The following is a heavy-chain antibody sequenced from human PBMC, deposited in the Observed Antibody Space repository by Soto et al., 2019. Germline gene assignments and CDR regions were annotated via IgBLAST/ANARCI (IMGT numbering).Heavy chain of an antibody. CDR2: MSHSGGT. V-gene: IGHV4-61*01. D-gene: IGHD1-1*01. Sequence: SETLSLTCAVFGGSVNSGNYYWSWIRQPPGKGLEWIGEMSHSGGTHFNPSLKSRVTISVDTSKNQFSLKMSSVTAADQALYYCARVERGTATTVVDAFDIWGPGTMVTVS. J-gene: IGHJ3*02. CDR1: GGSVNSGNYY. CDR3: ARVERGTATTVVDAFDI.